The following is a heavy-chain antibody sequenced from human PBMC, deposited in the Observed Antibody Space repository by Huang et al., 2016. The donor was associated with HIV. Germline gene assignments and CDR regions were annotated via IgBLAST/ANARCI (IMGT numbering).Heavy chain of an antibody. J-gene: IGHJ3*01. Sequence: QVRLVESGGGVVQPGASLTFSCSAFGFPFSAYGMDWVRQAPGKGLEWVSFIRYDGTNDYLIGSVKGRFTIARDNSNNTLYLRMNSLRPEDTAVYYCVKERGSSRARSSFDFWGQGTSVIVSS. CDR2: IRYDGTND. CDR3: VKERGSSRARSSFDF. CDR1: GFPFSAYG. V-gene: IGHV3-30*02. D-gene: IGHD6-13*01.